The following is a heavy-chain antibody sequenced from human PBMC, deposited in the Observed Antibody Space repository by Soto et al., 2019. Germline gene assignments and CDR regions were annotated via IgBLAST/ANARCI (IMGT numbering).Heavy chain of an antibody. CDR1: GASISGYY. CDR3: VRDGTKTLRDWFDP. J-gene: IGHJ5*02. D-gene: IGHD1-1*01. Sequence: SETLSLTCTVSGASISGYYWSWIRKSAGKGLEWIGRIYATGTTDYNPSPKSRVMMSVDTSKKQFSLRLRSVTAADTAVYYCVRDGTKTLRDWFDPWGQGISVTVSS. CDR2: IYATGTT. V-gene: IGHV4-4*07.